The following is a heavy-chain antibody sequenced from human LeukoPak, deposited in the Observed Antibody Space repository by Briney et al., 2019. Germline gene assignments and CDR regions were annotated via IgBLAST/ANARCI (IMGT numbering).Heavy chain of an antibody. Sequence: GASVKVSCKASGGTFISYAISWVRQAPGQGLEWMGGIIPIFGTANYAQKFQGRVTITADESTSTAYMELSSLRSEDTAVYYCARYGDYARWFDPWGQGTLVTVSS. CDR2: IIPIFGTA. D-gene: IGHD4-17*01. V-gene: IGHV1-69*13. J-gene: IGHJ5*02. CDR3: ARYGDYARWFDP. CDR1: GGTFISYA.